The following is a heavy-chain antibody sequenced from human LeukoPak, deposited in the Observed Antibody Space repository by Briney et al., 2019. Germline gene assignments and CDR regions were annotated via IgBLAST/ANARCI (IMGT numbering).Heavy chain of an antibody. CDR3: ARVPSIAVAGSYFDY. J-gene: IGHJ4*02. CDR1: GGTFSSYA. V-gene: IGHV1-69*04. Sequence: SVKVSCKASGGTFSSYAISWVRQAPGQGLEWMGRIIPILGIANYAQKFQGRVTITADKSTSTAYMELSSLGSEDTAVYYCARVPSIAVAGSYFDYWGQGTLVTVSS. CDR2: IIPILGIA. D-gene: IGHD6-19*01.